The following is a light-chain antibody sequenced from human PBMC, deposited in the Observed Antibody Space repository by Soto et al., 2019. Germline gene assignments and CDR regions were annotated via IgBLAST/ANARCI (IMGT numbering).Light chain of an antibody. V-gene: IGKV1-39*01. CDR3: QQSYSTLRT. CDR1: QSISSY. CDR2: AAS. Sequence: GDRVTITCRASQSISSYLNWYQQKPGEAPKLLIYAASSLQSGVPSRFSGSGSGTDFTLTISSLQPEDFATYYCQQSYSTLRTFGQGTKVEIK. J-gene: IGKJ1*01.